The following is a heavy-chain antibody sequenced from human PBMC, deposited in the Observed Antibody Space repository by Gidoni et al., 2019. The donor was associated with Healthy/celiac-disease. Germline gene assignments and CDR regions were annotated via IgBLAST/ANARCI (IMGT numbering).Heavy chain of an antibody. CDR1: GFTFSSYA. D-gene: IGHD3-22*01. J-gene: IGHJ3*02. Sequence: EVQLVESGGGLVQPGGSLRLSCSASGFTFSSYAMHWVRQAPGKGLEYVSAISSNGGSTYYADSVKGRFTISRDNSKNTLYLQMSSLRAEDTAVYYCVKKPKGGPYYDSSGYFDDAFDIWGQGTMVTVSS. CDR2: ISSNGGST. V-gene: IGHV3-64D*09. CDR3: VKKPKGGPYYDSSGYFDDAFDI.